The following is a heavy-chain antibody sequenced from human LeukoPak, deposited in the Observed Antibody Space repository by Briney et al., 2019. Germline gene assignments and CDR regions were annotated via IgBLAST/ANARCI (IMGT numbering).Heavy chain of an antibody. D-gene: IGHD3-10*01. Sequence: PSETLSLTCTVSGGSISSYYWSWIRQPPGKGLEWIGYIYYSGSTNYNPSLKSRVTISVDTSKNQFSLKLSSVTAADTAVYYCARGMVHNLNYYYMDVWGKGTTVTVSS. CDR2: IYYSGST. V-gene: IGHV4-59*01. J-gene: IGHJ6*03. CDR1: GGSISSYY. CDR3: ARGMVHNLNYYYMDV.